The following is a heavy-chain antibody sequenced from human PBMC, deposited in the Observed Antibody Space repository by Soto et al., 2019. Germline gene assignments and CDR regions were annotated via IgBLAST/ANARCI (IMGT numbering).Heavy chain of an antibody. CDR3: ASRDSSSIKTENYYYYGMDV. CDR1: GYIFTGYW. D-gene: IGHD6-6*01. CDR2: IYPGDSDT. Sequence: GESLKISRKGSGYIFTGYWIGGVRQMPGKGLEWVRIIYPGDSDTRYSPSFQGQITISADKSISTAYLQWSSLKASDTAMYYCASRDSSSIKTENYYYYGMDVWGQGTTVTVSS. J-gene: IGHJ6*02. V-gene: IGHV5-51*01.